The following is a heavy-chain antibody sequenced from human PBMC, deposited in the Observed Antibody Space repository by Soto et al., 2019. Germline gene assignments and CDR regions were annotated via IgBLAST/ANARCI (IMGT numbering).Heavy chain of an antibody. V-gene: IGHV1-69*13. D-gene: IGHD6-6*01. CDR3: ARAPYSSYNVAFEF. CDR1: GGTFSSYA. J-gene: IGHJ3*01. Sequence: SVKGSCKASGGTFSSYAISWVRQAPGQGLEWMGGIIPIFGTANYAQKFQGRVTITADESTSTAYMELSSLRSEDTAVYYCARAPYSSYNVAFEFWGQGTRVTASS. CDR2: IIPIFGTA.